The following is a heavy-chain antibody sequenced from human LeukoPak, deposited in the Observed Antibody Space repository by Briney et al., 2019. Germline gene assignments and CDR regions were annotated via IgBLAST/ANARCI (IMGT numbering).Heavy chain of an antibody. CDR3: ATGYCSSTSCYEGGY. CDR1: GGSISSYY. V-gene: IGHV4-59*01. D-gene: IGHD2-2*01. Sequence: SETLSLTCSVSGGSISSYYWSWIRQPPGKRLEWIGYIYYTGSTKYNPSLKSRVTISLDTSKNQFSLKLSSVTAADTAVYYCATGYCSSTSCYEGGYWGQGTLVTVSS. CDR2: IYYTGST. J-gene: IGHJ4*02.